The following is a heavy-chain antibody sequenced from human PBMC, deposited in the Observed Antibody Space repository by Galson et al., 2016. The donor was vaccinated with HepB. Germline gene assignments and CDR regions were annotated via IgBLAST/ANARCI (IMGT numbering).Heavy chain of an antibody. CDR2: ISRGGSNI. CDR3: AGDSVTGANPDYYG. D-gene: IGHD3-22*01. CDR1: GFTFSFYS. V-gene: IGHV3-48*03. Sequence: SLRLSCAASGFTFSFYSMNWVRQAPGEGLEWISYISRGGSNIKYADSVKGRLDSLYLQMNVLGVEDTAVYYCAGDSVTGANPDYYGWGQGTRVTVSS. J-gene: IGHJ4*02.